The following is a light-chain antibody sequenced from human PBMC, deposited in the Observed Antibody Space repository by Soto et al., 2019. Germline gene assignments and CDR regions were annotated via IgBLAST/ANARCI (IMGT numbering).Light chain of an antibody. V-gene: IGKV3-20*01. CDR3: QQYGSFPLT. CDR1: QSISSAY. CDR2: GAS. Sequence: IVVSKSPGTLSLSPGERATLSCRAGQSISSAYLGWYQQKPGQAPRLLIYGASSRATGIPDRFTGSGSGTDFTLTISRLEPEDVAVYYCQQYGSFPLTFGGGTKVDI. J-gene: IGKJ4*01.